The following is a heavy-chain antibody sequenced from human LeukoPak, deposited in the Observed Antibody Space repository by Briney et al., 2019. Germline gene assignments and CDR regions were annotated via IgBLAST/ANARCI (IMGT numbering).Heavy chain of an antibody. V-gene: IGHV1-2*02. CDR2: INPNSDVT. J-gene: IGHJ4*02. CDR3: ARVAVGARFDL. Sequence: SVTLSCKASGYTFTGNYIHWVRQAPGQGLEWMGWINPNSDVTGYAQKFQGRVTMTTDTSISTAYMELSRLTSDDTAVYYCARVAVGARFDLCGQGTLVTVSS. D-gene: IGHD4-17*01. CDR1: GYTFTGNY.